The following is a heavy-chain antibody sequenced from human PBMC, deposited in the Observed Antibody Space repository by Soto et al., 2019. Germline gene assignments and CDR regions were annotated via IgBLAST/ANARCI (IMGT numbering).Heavy chain of an antibody. J-gene: IGHJ5*02. Sequence: LSLTCAVSGGSISSDDWWSWVRQPPGKGLQWIGEIYETGTTNYNPSLKSRVTISVDKSNNQLSLRLISVTAADTAVYYCARGNDNDDLWNNWTLDPWGQGTLVTVSS. CDR2: IYETGTT. CDR1: GGSISSDDW. D-gene: IGHD3-3*01. CDR3: ARGNDNDDLWNNWTLDP. V-gene: IGHV4-4*02.